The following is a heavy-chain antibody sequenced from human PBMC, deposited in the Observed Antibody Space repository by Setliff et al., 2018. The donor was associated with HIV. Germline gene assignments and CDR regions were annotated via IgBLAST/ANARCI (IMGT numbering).Heavy chain of an antibody. CDR1: GGSISSHY. CDR3: ARQGAVTGHSFDY. D-gene: IGHD6-19*01. V-gene: IGHV4-59*08. Sequence: PSETLSLTCTVSGGSISSHYWSWIRQSPGKGLEWIGYFYYSGTTNYNPSLKSRVTISVDTSKHRFSLRLSSVTAADTAVYHCARQGAVTGHSFDYWGQGALVTVSS. J-gene: IGHJ4*02. CDR2: FYYSGTT.